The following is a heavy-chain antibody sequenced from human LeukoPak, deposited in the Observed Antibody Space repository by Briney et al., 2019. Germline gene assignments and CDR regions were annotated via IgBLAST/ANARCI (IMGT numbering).Heavy chain of an antibody. CDR3: STQGSSDY. CDR1: GFTFSSYG. V-gene: IGHV3-30*02. J-gene: IGHJ4*02. D-gene: IGHD1-1*01. CDR2: IRYDGSNK. Sequence: GGSLRLSCAASGFTFSSYGMHWVRRAPGKGLEWVAFIRYDGSNKYYADSVKGRFTISRDNSKNTLYLQMNSLRAEDTAVYYCSTQGSSDYWGQGTLVTVSS.